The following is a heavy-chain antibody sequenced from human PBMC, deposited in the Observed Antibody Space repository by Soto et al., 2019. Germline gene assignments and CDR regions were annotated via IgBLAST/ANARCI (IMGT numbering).Heavy chain of an antibody. Sequence: EVQLVQSGAEVKKPGESLRISCKGSGYSFTSYWISWVRQMPGKGLEWMGRIDPSDSYTNYSPSFQGHVTISADKSISTAYLQWSSLKASDTAMYYCARHTAPRKDIVATMSGFESYYYGMDVWGQGTTVTASS. J-gene: IGHJ6*02. CDR3: ARHTAPRKDIVATMSGFESYYYGMDV. CDR2: IDPSDSYT. D-gene: IGHD5-12*01. V-gene: IGHV5-10-1*03. CDR1: GYSFTSYW.